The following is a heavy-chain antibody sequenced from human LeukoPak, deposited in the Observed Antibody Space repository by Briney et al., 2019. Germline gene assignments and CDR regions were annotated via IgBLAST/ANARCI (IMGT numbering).Heavy chain of an antibody. CDR1: GFTVTHYA. CDR3: YCRDDLPA. Sequence: PGGSLRLSCSASGFTVTHYAMHWVRQAPGKGLEYVSAVDANGRTTYYADSLKGRFTISRDDSKNTLYLNMSSVRTEDTAIYYCYCRDDLPAWGQGNLVTISS. V-gene: IGHV3-64D*06. CDR2: VDANGRTT. D-gene: IGHD5-24*01. J-gene: IGHJ5*02.